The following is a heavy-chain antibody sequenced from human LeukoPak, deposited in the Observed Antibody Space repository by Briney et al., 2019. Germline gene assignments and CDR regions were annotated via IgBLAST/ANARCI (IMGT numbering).Heavy chain of an antibody. Sequence: SETLSLTCTVFGASMSDYYWSWIRQPPGKGLEWIGYIYYTGSTNYNPSLKSRVTMSVDTSKNQISLKLSSVTAADSAVYYCVRRVRYFGQNDYWGQGTLVTVSS. CDR1: GASMSDYY. CDR2: IYYTGST. D-gene: IGHD3-9*01. J-gene: IGHJ4*02. CDR3: VRRVRYFGQNDY. V-gene: IGHV4-59*08.